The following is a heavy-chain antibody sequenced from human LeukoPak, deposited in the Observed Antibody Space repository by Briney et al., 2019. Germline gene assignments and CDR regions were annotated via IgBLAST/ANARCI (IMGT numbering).Heavy chain of an antibody. J-gene: IGHJ4*02. Sequence: GASVKVSCKASGYTFTGYYMHWVRQAPGQGLEWMGWINPNSGGTNYAQKFQGRVTMTRDTSISTAYMELSRLRSDDTAVYYCARGPSDYDILTGSYFLRSYYFDYWGQGTLVTVSS. CDR2: INPNSGGT. V-gene: IGHV1-2*02. CDR3: ARGPSDYDILTGSYFLRSYYFDY. D-gene: IGHD3-9*01. CDR1: GYTFTGYY.